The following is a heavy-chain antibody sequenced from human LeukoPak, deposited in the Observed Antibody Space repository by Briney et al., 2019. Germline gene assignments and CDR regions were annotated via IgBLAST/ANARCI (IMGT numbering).Heavy chain of an antibody. V-gene: IGHV1-46*01. D-gene: IGHD2-2*01. Sequence: GASVKVSCKASGYTFTSYYMHWVRQAPGQGLEWMGIINPSGGSTSYAQKFQGRVTITADESTSTAYMELSSLRSEDTAVYYCARGDLGYCSSTSCYWLYLYNWFDPWGQGTLVTVSS. J-gene: IGHJ5*02. CDR3: ARGDLGYCSSTSCYWLYLYNWFDP. CDR1: GYTFTSYY. CDR2: INPSGGST.